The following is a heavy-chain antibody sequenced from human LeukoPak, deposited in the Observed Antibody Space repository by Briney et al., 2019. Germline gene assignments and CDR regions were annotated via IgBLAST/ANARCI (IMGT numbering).Heavy chain of an antibody. CDR2: ISWNSGSI. J-gene: IGHJ4*02. CDR3: ARGASSSWYSRLGN. CDR1: GFTFDDYA. Sequence: PGRSLRLSCAASGFTFDDYAMHWVRQAPGKGLEWVSGISWNSGSIGYADSVKGRFTISRDNAKNSLYLQMNSLRAEDTALYYCARGASSSWYSRLGNWGQGTLVTVSS. D-gene: IGHD6-13*01. V-gene: IGHV3-9*01.